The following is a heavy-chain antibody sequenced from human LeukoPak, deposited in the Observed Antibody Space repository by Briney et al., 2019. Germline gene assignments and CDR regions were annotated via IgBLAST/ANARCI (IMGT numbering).Heavy chain of an antibody. CDR3: ARDLYYYDSSGYYEDDY. Sequence: SETLSLTCAVYGGSFSGYYWSWIRQPPGKGLEWIGEINHSGSTNYNPSLKRRVTISVDTSKNQFSLKLSSVTAADTAVYYCARDLYYYDSSGYYEDDYWGQGTLVTVSS. J-gene: IGHJ4*02. CDR2: INHSGST. CDR1: GGSFSGYY. D-gene: IGHD3-22*01. V-gene: IGHV4-34*01.